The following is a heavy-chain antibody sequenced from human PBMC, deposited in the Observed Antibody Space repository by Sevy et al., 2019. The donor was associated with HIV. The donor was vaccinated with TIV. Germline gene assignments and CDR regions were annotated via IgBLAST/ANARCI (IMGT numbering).Heavy chain of an antibody. CDR3: ARRIMSGELAGNFDY. V-gene: IGHV5-51*01. Sequence: GESLKISCQGSGYRFTNFWIAWVRQTPEKGLEWMGIIYPVDSDTRYNPSFQGQVTISVDRSTATTYLQWDSLKSSDTATYYCARRIMSGELAGNFDYWGQGTLVTVSS. CDR2: IYPVDSDT. J-gene: IGHJ4*02. CDR1: GYRFTNFW. D-gene: IGHD6-19*01.